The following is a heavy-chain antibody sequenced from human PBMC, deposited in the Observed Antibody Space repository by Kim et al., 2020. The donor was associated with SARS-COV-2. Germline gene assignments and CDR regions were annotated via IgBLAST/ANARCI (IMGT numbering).Heavy chain of an antibody. CDR3: ARVEYYYYGMDV. Sequence: LETLSLTCAVYGGSFSGYYWSWIRQPPGKGLEWIGEINHSGSTNYNPSLKSRVTISVDTSKNQFSLKLSSVTAADTAVYYCARVEYYYYGMDVWGQGTTVTVSS. CDR1: GGSFSGYY. CDR2: INHSGST. J-gene: IGHJ6*02. V-gene: IGHV4-34*01.